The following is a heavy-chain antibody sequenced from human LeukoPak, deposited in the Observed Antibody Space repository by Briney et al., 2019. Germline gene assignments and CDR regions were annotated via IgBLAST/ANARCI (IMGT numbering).Heavy chain of an antibody. V-gene: IGHV4-61*02. CDR2: IYTSGST. J-gene: IGHJ4*02. Sequence: SETLSLTCTVSGGSISSGSYYWSWIRQPAGKGRVWIGRIYTSGSTNYNPSLKSRVTISVDTSKNQFSLKLSSVTAADTAVYYCARGTRITIFGVAYFDYWGQGTLVTVSS. D-gene: IGHD3-3*01. CDR3: ARGTRITIFGVAYFDY. CDR1: GGSISSGSYY.